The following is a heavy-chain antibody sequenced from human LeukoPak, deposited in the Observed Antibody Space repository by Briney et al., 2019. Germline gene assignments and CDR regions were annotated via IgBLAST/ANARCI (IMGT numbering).Heavy chain of an antibody. CDR1: GFTVSSNY. V-gene: IGHV3-66*01. Sequence: PGGSLRLSCAASGFTVSSNYMSWVRQAPGKGLEWVSVIYSGGSTYYADSVKGRFTISRDNSKNTLYLQMNSLRAEDTAVYYCARDGAGIVVPAALDADYWGQGTLVTVSS. CDR2: IYSGGST. D-gene: IGHD2-2*01. CDR3: ARDGAGIVVPAALDADY. J-gene: IGHJ4*02.